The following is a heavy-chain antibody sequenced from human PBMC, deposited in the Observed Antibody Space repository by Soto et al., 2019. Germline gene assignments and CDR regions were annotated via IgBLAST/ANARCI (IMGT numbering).Heavy chain of an antibody. D-gene: IGHD3-3*01. CDR2: INPSGGST. J-gene: IGHJ6*02. CDR1: GYTFTSYY. Sequence: ASVKVSCKASGYTFTSYYMHWVRQAPGQGLEWMGIINPSGGSTSYAQKFQGRVTMTRYTSTSTVYMELSSLRSEDAAVYYCARDHNGYYDFWSGYYSPYYYYGMDVWGQGTTVTVSS. V-gene: IGHV1-46*01. CDR3: ARDHNGYYDFWSGYYSPYYYYGMDV.